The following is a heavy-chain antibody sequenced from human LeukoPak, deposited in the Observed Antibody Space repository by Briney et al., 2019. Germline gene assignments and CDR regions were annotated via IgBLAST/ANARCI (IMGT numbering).Heavy chain of an antibody. Sequence: PSETLSLTCTVSNGSISSDTYYWSWIRQPPGKGLEWIGYIYYSGRTNYNPSLKSRVTMSVDTSKNQFSLKLSSVAAADTAVYYCASGISNYYYMDVWGEGTTVSISS. J-gene: IGHJ6*03. D-gene: IGHD3-3*01. V-gene: IGHV4-61*01. CDR3: ASGISNYYYMDV. CDR2: IYYSGRT. CDR1: NGSISSDTYY.